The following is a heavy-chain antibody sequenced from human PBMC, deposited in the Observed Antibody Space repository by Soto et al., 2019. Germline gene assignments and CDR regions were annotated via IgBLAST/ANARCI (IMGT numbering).Heavy chain of an antibody. J-gene: IGHJ4*02. CDR2: IIPIFGTP. D-gene: IGHD3-10*01. Sequence: QVHLVQSGAEVKKPGSSVKVSCKVSGDSFSSYAISWVRQAPGQGLEWMGGIIPIFGTPNYGQKFQGRITITADESTRSAYRDMSSLRLEDTALYDCVRDSGSPSPRPAHWGQGTLVTVSS. CDR1: GDSFSSYA. V-gene: IGHV1-69*12. CDR3: VRDSGSPSPRPAH.